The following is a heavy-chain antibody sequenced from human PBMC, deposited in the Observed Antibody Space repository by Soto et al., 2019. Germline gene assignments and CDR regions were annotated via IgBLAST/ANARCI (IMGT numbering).Heavy chain of an antibody. Sequence: SETLSLTCTVSGGSISSDYWSWIRQPPGKGLEWIGYIYYSGSTTYNPSLKSRVTISVDTSKNQFSLKLSSVTAADTAVYYCARGHTIQSPFDYWGQGTLVTVSS. V-gene: IGHV4-59*12. J-gene: IGHJ4*02. CDR1: GGSISSDY. D-gene: IGHD3-3*01. CDR3: ARGHTIQSPFDY. CDR2: IYYSGST.